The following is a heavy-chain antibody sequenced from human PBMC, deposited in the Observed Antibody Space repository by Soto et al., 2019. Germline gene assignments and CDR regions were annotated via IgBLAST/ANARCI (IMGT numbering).Heavy chain of an antibody. V-gene: IGHV3-48*01. J-gene: IGHJ4*02. Sequence: EVQLVESGGGLIQPGGSLRLYCAASGFTFSSYSMNWVRQAPGKGLEWISYISSSDINIYYADSVKGRFTISRDIAKNSLYLQMNSLRAEDTAVYYCARDYGDYVPRNDYWGQGTRVTVSS. CDR1: GFTFSSYS. CDR3: ARDYGDYVPRNDY. CDR2: ISSSDINI. D-gene: IGHD4-17*01.